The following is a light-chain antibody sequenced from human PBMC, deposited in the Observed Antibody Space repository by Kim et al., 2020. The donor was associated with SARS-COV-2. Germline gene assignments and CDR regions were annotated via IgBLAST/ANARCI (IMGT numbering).Light chain of an antibody. Sequence: SPGEAASLSCRASQGVISHVAWYQQNPGQAPRLLIYDASTRAAGIPARFSGSGFGTDFTLTISSLQSEDFAVYYCQQYENRPPTFGQGTKVDIK. CDR1: QGVISH. V-gene: IGKV3-15*01. J-gene: IGKJ1*01. CDR3: QQYENRPPT. CDR2: DAS.